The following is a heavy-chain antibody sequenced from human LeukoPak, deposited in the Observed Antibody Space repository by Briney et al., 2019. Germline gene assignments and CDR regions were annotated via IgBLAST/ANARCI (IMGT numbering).Heavy chain of an antibody. J-gene: IGHJ4*02. CDR2: IYYSGST. CDR1: GGSISSYY. Sequence: SETLSLTCTVSGGSISSYYWGWIRQPPGKGLEWIGSIYYSGSTYYNPSLKSRVTISVDTSKNQFSLKLSSVTAADTAVYYCARGQRGYYPAYFDYWGQGTLVTVSS. V-gene: IGHV4-39*07. CDR3: ARGQRGYYPAYFDY. D-gene: IGHD3-3*01.